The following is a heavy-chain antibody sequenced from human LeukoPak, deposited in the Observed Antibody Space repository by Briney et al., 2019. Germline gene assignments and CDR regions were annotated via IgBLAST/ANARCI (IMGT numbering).Heavy chain of an antibody. CDR3: AKRDGYNTLDY. D-gene: IGHD5-24*01. J-gene: IGHJ4*02. CDR2: ISGSGDNT. V-gene: IGHV3-23*01. CDR1: GFTFSSYA. Sequence: PGGSLRLSCAASGFTFSSYAMSWVRQAPGKGLEWVSGISGSGDNTYYADSVKGRFTISRDNSKNTLYVQVNSLGTEDTAAYYCAKRDGYNTLDYWGQGTLVTVSS.